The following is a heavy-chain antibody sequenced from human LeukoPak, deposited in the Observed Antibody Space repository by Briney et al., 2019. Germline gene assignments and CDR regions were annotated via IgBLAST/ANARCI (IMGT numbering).Heavy chain of an antibody. CDR2: IRYDGSNK. Sequence: GGSLRPSCAASGFTFSSYGMHWVRQAPGKGLEWVAFIRYDGSNKYYADSVKGRFTISRDNSKNTLYLQMNSLRAEDTAVYYCAAVDTAMVDYWGQGTLVTVSS. J-gene: IGHJ4*02. CDR1: GFTFSSYG. V-gene: IGHV3-30*02. CDR3: AAVDTAMVDY. D-gene: IGHD5-18*01.